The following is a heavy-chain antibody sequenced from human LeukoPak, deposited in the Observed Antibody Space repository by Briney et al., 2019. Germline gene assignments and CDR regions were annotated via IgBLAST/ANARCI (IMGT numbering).Heavy chain of an antibody. Sequence: GGSLRLSCAASGFPFSSYSMNWVRQAPGKGLEWVSYISTSSSTIYYADSVRGRFTISRDNAKNSLYLQMNSLRAEDTAVYYCARGWGIAAASAFAIWGQGTVVTVSS. D-gene: IGHD6-13*01. CDR1: GFPFSSYS. J-gene: IGHJ3*02. CDR2: ISTSSSTI. CDR3: ARGWGIAAASAFAI. V-gene: IGHV3-48*04.